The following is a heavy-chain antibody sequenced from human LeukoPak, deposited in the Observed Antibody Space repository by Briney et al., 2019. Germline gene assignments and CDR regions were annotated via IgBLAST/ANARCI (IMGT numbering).Heavy chain of an antibody. J-gene: IGHJ6*04. CDR1: GFTFSSYS. CDR2: IGSSSSYI. Sequence: KPGGSLRLSCAASGFTFSSYSMNWVRQAPGKGLEWVSSIGSSSSYIYYADSVKGRFTISRDNAKNSLYLQMNSLRAEDTAVYYCARDPNIVATIHYYYYGMDVWGKGTTVTVSS. D-gene: IGHD5-12*01. CDR3: ARDPNIVATIHYYYYGMDV. V-gene: IGHV3-21*01.